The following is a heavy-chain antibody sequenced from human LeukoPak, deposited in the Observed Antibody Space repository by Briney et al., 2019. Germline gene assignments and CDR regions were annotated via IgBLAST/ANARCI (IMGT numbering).Heavy chain of an antibody. J-gene: IGHJ4*02. CDR2: IYYSGST. Sequence: PSETLSLTCTVSGGSISSSNYYWGWIRQPPGKGLEWIGTIYYSGSTNYNPSLKSRVTISVDTSKNQFSLKLSSVTAADTAVYYCARTLGGVAAAGTFDYWGQGTLVTVSS. CDR1: GGSISSSNYY. V-gene: IGHV4-39*01. D-gene: IGHD6-13*01. CDR3: ARTLGGVAAAGTFDY.